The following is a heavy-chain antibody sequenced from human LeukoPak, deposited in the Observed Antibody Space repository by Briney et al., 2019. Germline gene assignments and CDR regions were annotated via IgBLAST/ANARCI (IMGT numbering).Heavy chain of an antibody. D-gene: IGHD3/OR15-3a*01. CDR1: GGSIGTYW. Sequence: SETLSLTCTVSGGSIGTYWWSWVRQPPGKGLEWIGNIYISGSTNYNPSLKSRVTISVDTSKNQFFLKLSSMTAADTAVYFCARQGEDFWTGYYTDSYMEVWGKGTTVTVSS. J-gene: IGHJ6*03. CDR3: ARQGEDFWTGYYTDSYMEV. CDR2: IYISGST. V-gene: IGHV4-4*09.